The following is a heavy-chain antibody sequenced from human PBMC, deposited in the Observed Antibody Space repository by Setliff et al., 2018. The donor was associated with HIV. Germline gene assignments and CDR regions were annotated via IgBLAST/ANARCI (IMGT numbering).Heavy chain of an antibody. CDR3: ARHVGYYYEGVFQH. J-gene: IGHJ1*01. CDR2: IDPSDSYT. Sequence: GKSLKISCKGSGYTFTNYWLTWVRQMPGKGLEWMVRIDPSDSYTNYSPSFQGHVTISADKSISTAYLQWSSLKASDTSMYYCARHVGYYYEGVFQHWGQGTLVTVSS. D-gene: IGHD3-22*01. CDR1: GYTFTNYW. V-gene: IGHV5-10-1*01.